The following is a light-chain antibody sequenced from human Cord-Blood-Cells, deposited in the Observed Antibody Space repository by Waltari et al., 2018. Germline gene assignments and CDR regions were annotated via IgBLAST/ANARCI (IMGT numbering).Light chain of an antibody. CDR1: QSISSY. CDR3: QQSYSTLTWT. J-gene: IGKJ1*01. Sequence: DIQMTQSPSSLSASVGDRVTITCRASQSISSYLNWYQQQPGKAPKPLIYAASSLQSGVPSRFSGSESGTDFTLTISSLQPEDFTTYYCQQSYSTLTWTFGQGTKLEIK. V-gene: IGKV1-39*01. CDR2: AAS.